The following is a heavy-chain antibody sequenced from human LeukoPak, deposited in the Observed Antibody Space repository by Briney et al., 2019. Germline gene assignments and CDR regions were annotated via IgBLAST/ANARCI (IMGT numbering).Heavy chain of an antibody. Sequence: SGPALAKPTQTLTLTCTFSGFSLSTSPIRVRWIRQPPGKALEWPTRIDWDDDKFCGASLKTRLTICKDTSKNQVVLTMTNMDPVDTAAYYWARMHSYNYGPLDYWGQGTLVTVSS. CDR2: IDWDDDK. J-gene: IGHJ4*02. CDR1: GFSLSTSPIR. D-gene: IGHD5-24*01. CDR3: ARMHSYNYGPLDY. V-gene: IGHV2-70*04.